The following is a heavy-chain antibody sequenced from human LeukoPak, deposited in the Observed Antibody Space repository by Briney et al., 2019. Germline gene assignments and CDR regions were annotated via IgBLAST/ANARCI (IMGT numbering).Heavy chain of an antibody. J-gene: IGHJ3*02. CDR3: ARKGLMVNAFDI. Sequence: ASETLSLTCTVSGGSISSYYWSWIRQPPGKGLEWIGYIYYSGSTNYNPSLKSRVTISVDTSKNQFSLKLSSVTAADTAVYYCARKGLMVNAFDIWGQGTMVTVSS. CDR2: IYYSGST. CDR1: GGSISSYY. V-gene: IGHV4-59*01. D-gene: IGHD5-18*01.